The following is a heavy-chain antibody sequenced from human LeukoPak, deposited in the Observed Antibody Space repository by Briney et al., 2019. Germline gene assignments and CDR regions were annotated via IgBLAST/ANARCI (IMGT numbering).Heavy chain of an antibody. V-gene: IGHV3-66*01. CDR2: IYSGGST. CDR3: ARDSSEYQLLWVGAFDI. J-gene: IGHJ3*02. CDR1: GFTVSSNY. Sequence: GGSLRLSCAASGFTVSSNYMSCVRQAPGKGLEWVSVIYSGGSTYYADSVKGRFTISRDNSKNTLYLQMNSLRAEDTAVYYCARDSSEYQLLWVGAFDIWGQGTMVTVSS. D-gene: IGHD2-2*01.